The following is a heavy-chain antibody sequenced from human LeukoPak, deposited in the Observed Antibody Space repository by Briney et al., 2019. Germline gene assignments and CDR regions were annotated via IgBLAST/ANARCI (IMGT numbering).Heavy chain of an antibody. Sequence: LAGGSLRLSCAASGFTFSSYAMHWVRQAPGKGLEWVAVISYDGSNKYYADSVKGRFTISRDNSKNTLYLQMNSLRAEDMAVYYCAREGFPDAFDIWGQGTMVTVSS. CDR2: ISYDGSNK. J-gene: IGHJ3*02. CDR1: GFTFSSYA. D-gene: IGHD2-15*01. CDR3: AREGFPDAFDI. V-gene: IGHV3-30-3*01.